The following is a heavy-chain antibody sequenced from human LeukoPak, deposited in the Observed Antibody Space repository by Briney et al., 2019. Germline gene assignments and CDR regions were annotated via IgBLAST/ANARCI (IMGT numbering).Heavy chain of an antibody. D-gene: IGHD4-17*01. J-gene: IGHJ6*03. CDR3: AKSSSYGDYYYYYYMDV. CDR2: ISESGSSI. V-gene: IGHV3-48*03. Sequence: GGSLRLSCAASGFTFSSYEMNWVRQAPGKGLEWVSYISESGSSIYYADSVKGRFTISRDNAKNSLYLQMDSLRAEDTAVYYCAKSSSYGDYYYYYYMDVWGKGTTVTVSS. CDR1: GFTFSSYE.